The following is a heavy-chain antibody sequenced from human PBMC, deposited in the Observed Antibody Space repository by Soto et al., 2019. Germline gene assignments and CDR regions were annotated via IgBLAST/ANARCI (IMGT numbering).Heavy chain of an antibody. CDR2: INAGNGNT. CDR1: GYTFTSYA. V-gene: IGHV1-3*01. D-gene: IGHD6-19*01. J-gene: IGHJ4*02. CDR3: ASDRSGWYGFDY. Sequence: ASVKVSCKASGYTFTSYAMHWVRQAPGQRLEWMGWINAGNGNTKYSQKFQGRVTITRDTSASTAYMELSSLRSEDTAVYYCASDRSGWYGFDYWGQGTLVTVSS.